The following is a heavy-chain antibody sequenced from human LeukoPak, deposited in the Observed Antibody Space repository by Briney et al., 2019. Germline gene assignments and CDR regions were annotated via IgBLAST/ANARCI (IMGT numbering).Heavy chain of an antibody. CDR3: ARASGSYFWYYFDY. Sequence: SETLSLTCTVSGGSISSGSYYWSWIRQPAGKGLEWIGRIYTSGSTNYNPSLKSRVTISVDTSRNQFSLKLSSVTAADTAVYYCARASGSYFWYYFDYWGQGTLVTVSS. J-gene: IGHJ4*02. V-gene: IGHV4-61*02. CDR2: IYTSGST. CDR1: GGSISSGSYY. D-gene: IGHD1-26*01.